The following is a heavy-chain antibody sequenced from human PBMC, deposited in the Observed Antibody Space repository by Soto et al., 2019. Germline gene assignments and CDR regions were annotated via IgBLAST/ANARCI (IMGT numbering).Heavy chain of an antibody. J-gene: IGHJ6*03. V-gene: IGHV3-21*01. CDR1: GFTFSSYS. D-gene: IGHD4-17*01. Sequence: GGSLRLSCAASGFTFSSYSMNWVRQAPGKGLEWVSSISSSSSYIYYADSVKGRFTISRDNAKNSLYLQMNSLRAEDTAVYYCARSPGDYMEDYYYYYMDVWGKGTTVTVSS. CDR3: ARSPGDYMEDYYYYYMDV. CDR2: ISSSSSYI.